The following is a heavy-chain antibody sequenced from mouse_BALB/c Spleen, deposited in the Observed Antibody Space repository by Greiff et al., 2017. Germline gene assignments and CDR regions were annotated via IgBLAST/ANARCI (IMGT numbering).Heavy chain of an antibody. CDR3: ARDGYVSFAY. V-gene: IGHV5-17*02. CDR1: GFTFSSFG. D-gene: IGHD1-2*01. CDR2: ISSGSSTI. Sequence: EVKVVESGGGLVQPGGSRKLSCAASGFTFSSFGMHWVRQAPEKGLEWVAYISSGSSTIYYADTVKGRFTISRDNPKNTLFLQMTSLRSEDTAMYYCARDGYVSFAYWGQGTLVTVSA. J-gene: IGHJ3*01.